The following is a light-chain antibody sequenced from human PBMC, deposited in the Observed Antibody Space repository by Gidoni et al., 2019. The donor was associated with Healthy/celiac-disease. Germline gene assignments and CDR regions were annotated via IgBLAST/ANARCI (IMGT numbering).Light chain of an antibody. Sequence: SYELTQPPSVSVSPGQTARITCSGDALPTQYAYWYQQKPGQAPVLVIYEDSERPSGIPERFSGSSSGTTVTLTISGVQAEDEADYYCQSADSTRSVVFGGGTKLTVL. J-gene: IGLJ2*01. CDR1: ALPTQY. CDR3: QSADSTRSVV. V-gene: IGLV3-25*03. CDR2: EDS.